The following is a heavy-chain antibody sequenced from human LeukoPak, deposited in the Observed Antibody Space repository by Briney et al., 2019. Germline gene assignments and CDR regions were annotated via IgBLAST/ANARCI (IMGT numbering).Heavy chain of an antibody. CDR3: ATNDFWSDFDY. CDR2: ISSSSSYI. J-gene: IGHJ4*02. Sequence: GGSLRLSCAASGFTFSSYRMKWVRQAPGKGLEWVSSISSSSSYIYYADSVKGRFTISRDNAKNSLYLQMNSLRAEDTAVYYCATNDFWSDFDYWGQGTLVTVSS. V-gene: IGHV3-21*01. CDR1: GFTFSSYR. D-gene: IGHD3-3*01.